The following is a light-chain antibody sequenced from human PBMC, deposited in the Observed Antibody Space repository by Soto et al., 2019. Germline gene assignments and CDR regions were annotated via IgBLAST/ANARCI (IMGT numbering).Light chain of an antibody. V-gene: IGKV3-20*01. J-gene: IGKJ1*01. Sequence: EIVLTQSPGTLSLSPGERATLSCRASQSVSSSYLVWYQQKPGQGPRLLIYGASSRATGIPDRFSGSGSGTDFTLTISRLEPEDFAVYYCQQYGSAQWTFGQGTKVEIK. CDR1: QSVSSSY. CDR2: GAS. CDR3: QQYGSAQWT.